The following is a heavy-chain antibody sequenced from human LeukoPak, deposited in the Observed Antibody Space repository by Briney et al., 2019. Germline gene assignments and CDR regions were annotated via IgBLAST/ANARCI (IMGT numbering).Heavy chain of an antibody. Sequence: SETLSLTCTVSGGSTDSYYYWSWIRQPPGKGLEWIGYIDYSGRTKYNPSLQSRVTISVDTSKTQFSLRLGSVTAADTAVYYCARGTNWFDPWGQGTLVTVSS. J-gene: IGHJ5*02. CDR3: ARGTNWFDP. V-gene: IGHV4-59*01. CDR1: GGSTDSYYY. CDR2: IDYSGRT.